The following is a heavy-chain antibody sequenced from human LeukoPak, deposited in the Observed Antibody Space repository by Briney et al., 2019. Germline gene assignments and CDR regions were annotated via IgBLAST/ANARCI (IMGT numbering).Heavy chain of an antibody. D-gene: IGHD6-19*01. CDR2: FSRNGATT. CDR3: VKEHITGWPTFDS. Sequence: GGSLGLSCAASGFTFDDFTMHWVRQAPGKGLEWVSLFSRNGATTFYADSVKGRFTISRDNSKNSLYLQMNSLRTEDTALYYCVKEHITGWPTFDSWGQGTLVTVSS. J-gene: IGHJ4*02. V-gene: IGHV3-43*01. CDR1: GFTFDDFT.